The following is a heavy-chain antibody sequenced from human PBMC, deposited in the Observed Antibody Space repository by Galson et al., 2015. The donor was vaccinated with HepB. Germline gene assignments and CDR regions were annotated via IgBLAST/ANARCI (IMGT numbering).Heavy chain of an antibody. CDR3: ASDRDYFDL. V-gene: IGHV3-66*01. CDR1: GFSVSNYC. CDR2: IARRDDK. D-gene: IGHD3-10*01. Sequence: SLRLSCAASGFSVSNYCMNWVRQAPGKGLEWVSYIARRDDKKYVDSVKGRLTISRDSSKNTLYLQINTLRGEDTATYYCASDRDYFDLWGRGTLVTVSS. J-gene: IGHJ2*01.